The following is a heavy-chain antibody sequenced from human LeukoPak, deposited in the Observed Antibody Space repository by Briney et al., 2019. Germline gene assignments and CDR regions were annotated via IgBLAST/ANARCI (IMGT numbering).Heavy chain of an antibody. J-gene: IGHJ4*02. CDR2: IKQDGSEK. Sequence: PGGSLRLSCTASGFSFSSYWMSWVRQAPGKGLEWVANIKQDGSEKDYVDSVKGRFTISRDNAKNSLYLQMYSLRAEDTAVYYCAKAGTGTNMIFDYWGQGTLVTVSS. V-gene: IGHV3-7*03. D-gene: IGHD1-1*01. CDR1: GFSFSSYW. CDR3: AKAGTGTNMIFDY.